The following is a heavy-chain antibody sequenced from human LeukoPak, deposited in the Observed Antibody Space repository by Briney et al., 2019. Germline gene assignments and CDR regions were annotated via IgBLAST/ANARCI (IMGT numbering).Heavy chain of an antibody. CDR3: AKLTNSWFDP. J-gene: IGHJ5*02. CDR2: ILYDGSNE. Sequence: PGGSLRLSCAASGFTFSTYSMHWVRQAPGKGLEWVTFILYDGSNEYYADSVKGRFTISRDNSKNTLYLQMNSLRAEDTAVYYCAKLTNSWFDPWGQGTLVAVSS. D-gene: IGHD2-2*01. V-gene: IGHV3-30*02. CDR1: GFTFSTYS.